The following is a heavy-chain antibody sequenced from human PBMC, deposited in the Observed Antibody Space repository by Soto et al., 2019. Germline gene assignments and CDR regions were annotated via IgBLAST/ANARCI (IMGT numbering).Heavy chain of an antibody. Sequence: GASVKVSCKASVSTFTSYGISWVRQAPGQGLEWMGWISAYNGNTNYAQKLQGRVTMTTDTSTSTAYMELRSLRSDDTAVYYCARRFLEWFHFDYWGQGTLVTAPQ. D-gene: IGHD3-3*01. CDR2: ISAYNGNT. CDR3: ARRFLEWFHFDY. V-gene: IGHV1-18*01. CDR1: VSTFTSYG. J-gene: IGHJ4*02.